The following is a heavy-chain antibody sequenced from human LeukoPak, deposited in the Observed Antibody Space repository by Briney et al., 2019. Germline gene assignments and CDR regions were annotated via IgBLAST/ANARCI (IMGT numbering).Heavy chain of an antibody. V-gene: IGHV1-18*01. Sequence: ASVKVSCKASGYTFTSYGITWVRQAPGQGLEWMGWITPYNGKTSCAQKLQGRVTMATDTSTSTAYMERRSLRSDDTAVYYCGRDYYGSGRANCDYWGQGTLVTVSS. CDR1: GYTFTSYG. CDR3: GRDYYGSGRANCDY. J-gene: IGHJ4*02. D-gene: IGHD3-10*01. CDR2: ITPYNGKT.